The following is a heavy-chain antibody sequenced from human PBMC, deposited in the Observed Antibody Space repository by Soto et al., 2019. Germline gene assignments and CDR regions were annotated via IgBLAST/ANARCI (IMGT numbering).Heavy chain of an antibody. CDR3: AKDLPYYGSGSRHLYGMDV. Sequence: EVQLLESGGGLVQPGGSLRLSCAASGFTFSSYAMSWVRQAPGKGLEWVSAISGSGGSTYYEDSVKGRFTISRDNSKNTLYLQMNSLRAEDTAVYYCAKDLPYYGSGSRHLYGMDVWGQGTTVTVSS. CDR2: ISGSGGST. V-gene: IGHV3-23*01. J-gene: IGHJ6*02. CDR1: GFTFSSYA. D-gene: IGHD3-10*01.